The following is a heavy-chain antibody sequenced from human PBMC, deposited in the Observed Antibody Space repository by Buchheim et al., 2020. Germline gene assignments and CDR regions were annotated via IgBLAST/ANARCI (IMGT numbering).Heavy chain of an antibody. Sequence: EVQLVESGGGLVQPGGSLRLSCAASGFTFSSYDMSWVRQAPGKGLEWVSGIGGRGRSTYYADSVKGRLTISRDNCKNTLYLQVDSLRDEDTAIYYCVKGDIVVVPAAIGMDVWGQGTT. CDR3: VKGDIVVVPAAIGMDV. J-gene: IGHJ6*02. CDR2: IGGRGRST. D-gene: IGHD2-2*02. V-gene: IGHV3-23*04. CDR1: GFTFSSYD.